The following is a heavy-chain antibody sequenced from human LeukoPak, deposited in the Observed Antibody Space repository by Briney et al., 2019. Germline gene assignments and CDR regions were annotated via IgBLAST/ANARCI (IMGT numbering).Heavy chain of an antibody. CDR1: GGSISSDTYY. V-gene: IGHV4-39*01. J-gene: IGHJ4*02. CDR2: IHYSGSS. Sequence: SETLSLTCTVSGGSISSDTYYWGWIRQSPGKGLEWIGSIHYSGSSYYNPSLKSRVTIFVDTSRDQFSLDLSSVTAADTALYYCARHISANTGYFDFCGQGTLVTVSS. CDR3: ARHISANTGYFDF.